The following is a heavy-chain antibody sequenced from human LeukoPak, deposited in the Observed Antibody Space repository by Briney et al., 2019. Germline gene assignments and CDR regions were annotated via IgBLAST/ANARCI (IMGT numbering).Heavy chain of an antibody. D-gene: IGHD3-22*01. V-gene: IGHV3-30-3*01. CDR1: GFTFSSYA. J-gene: IGHJ3*02. Sequence: PGRSLRLSCAASGFTFSSYAMHWVRQAPGKGLEWVAVISYDGSNKYYADSVKGRFTISRDNSKNTLYLQMNSLRAEDTAVYYCGTPWYYDSRPVYDAFDIWGQGTMVTVSS. CDR3: GTPWYYDSRPVYDAFDI. CDR2: ISYDGSNK.